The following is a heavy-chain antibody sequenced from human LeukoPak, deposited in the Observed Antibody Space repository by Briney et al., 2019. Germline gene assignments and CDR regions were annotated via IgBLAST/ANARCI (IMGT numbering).Heavy chain of an antibody. D-gene: IGHD3-22*01. CDR3: ARRGVVIRVILVGFHKEAYYFDS. J-gene: IGHJ4*02. Sequence: VGTLRLYRAVSGMSVSKYAMSWVREAPGKGLEWVAGISVSGGSPNYADSVKGRFTISRDNPKNTLYLQMNSLRAEDTAVYFCARRGVVIRVILVGFHKEAYYFDSWGQGALVTVSS. CDR1: GMSVSKYA. CDR2: ISVSGGSP. V-gene: IGHV3-23*01.